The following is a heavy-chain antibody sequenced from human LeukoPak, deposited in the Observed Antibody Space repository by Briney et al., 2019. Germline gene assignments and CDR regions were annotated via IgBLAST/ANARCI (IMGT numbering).Heavy chain of an antibody. Sequence: SETLSLTCAVYGGSFSGYYWSWIRQPPGEGLEWIGEINHSGSTNYNPSLKSRVTISVDTSKNQFSLKLSSVTAADTAVYYCARAAGGVDYWGQGTLVTVSS. CDR1: GGSFSGYY. CDR2: INHSGST. CDR3: ARAAGGVDY. V-gene: IGHV4-34*01. J-gene: IGHJ4*02.